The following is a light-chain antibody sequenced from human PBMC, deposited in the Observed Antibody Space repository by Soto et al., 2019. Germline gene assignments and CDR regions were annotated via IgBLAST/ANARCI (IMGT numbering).Light chain of an antibody. CDR3: QQYNDYFT. Sequence: DIQMTQSPSTLSVSIGDRVTITCRASQSINSWLAWYRQKPGKAPKLLIYKASNLESGVPSRFSGSGSGTEFTLTISSLQPDDYATYYCQQYNDYFTFGGGTKV. J-gene: IGKJ4*01. V-gene: IGKV1-5*03. CDR2: KAS. CDR1: QSINSW.